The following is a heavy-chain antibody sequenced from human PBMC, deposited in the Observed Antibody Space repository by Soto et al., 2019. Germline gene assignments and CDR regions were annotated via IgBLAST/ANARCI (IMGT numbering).Heavy chain of an antibody. V-gene: IGHV1-18*01. J-gene: IGHJ5*02. CDR3: ARDRSDQLRLKNWFDP. CDR2: ISAYKGNT. CDR1: GYTFTNYG. D-gene: IGHD2-2*01. Sequence: QVQLVQSGAEVKKPGASVKVSCKASGYTFTNYGISWVRQAPGQGLEWMGWISAYKGNTKYAQKLQDRVTLTTDTSTSTAYMELRSLRSDDTAVYYCARDRSDQLRLKNWFDPWGQGTLVTVSS.